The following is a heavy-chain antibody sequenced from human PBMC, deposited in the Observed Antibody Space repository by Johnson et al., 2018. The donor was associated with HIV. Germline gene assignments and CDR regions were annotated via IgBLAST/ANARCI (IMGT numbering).Heavy chain of an antibody. Sequence: VQLVESGGGLVQPGGSLRLSCAASGFTFSSYWMHWVRQAPGKGLVWVSRINSDGSNTKYADSVKGRFTISRDNAKNTLYLQMNSLRAEDTAVYYCAREGTYYYDNSGYNDAVDVWGQGTMVTVSS. CDR3: AREGTYYYDNSGYNDAVDV. CDR1: GFTFSSYW. D-gene: IGHD3-22*01. V-gene: IGHV3-74*03. J-gene: IGHJ3*01. CDR2: INSDGSNT.